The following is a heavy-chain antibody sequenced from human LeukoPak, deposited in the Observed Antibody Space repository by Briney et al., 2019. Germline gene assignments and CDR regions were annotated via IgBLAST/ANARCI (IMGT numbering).Heavy chain of an antibody. CDR2: ISGSGGST. V-gene: IGHV3-23*01. CDR3: AKGAACYYDSSGYYNY. J-gene: IGHJ4*02. Sequence: GGSLRLSCAASGLTFSSYAMSWVRQAPGKGLEWVSAISGSGGSTYYADSVKGRFTISRDDSKNTLYLQMNSLRAEDTAVYYCAKGAACYYDSSGYYNYWGQGTLVTVSS. D-gene: IGHD3-22*01. CDR1: GLTFSSYA.